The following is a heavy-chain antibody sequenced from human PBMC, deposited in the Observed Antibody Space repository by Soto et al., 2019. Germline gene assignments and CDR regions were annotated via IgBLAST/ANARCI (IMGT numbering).Heavy chain of an antibody. Sequence: QVQLVQSGAEVKKPGSSVTVSCKASGGSFSSYAISWVRQAPGQGLEWMGGIIPMFGTANYARNFQGRVTITADKSTNTGYMELSSLRSDDTAVYYCARGAPMIYVDSWGQGTLVTVSS. V-gene: IGHV1-69*14. CDR2: IIPMFGTA. J-gene: IGHJ4*02. CDR1: GGSFSSYA. D-gene: IGHD3-22*01. CDR3: ARGAPMIYVDS.